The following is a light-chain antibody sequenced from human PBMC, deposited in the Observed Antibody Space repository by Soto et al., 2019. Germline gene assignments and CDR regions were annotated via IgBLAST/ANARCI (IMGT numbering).Light chain of an antibody. J-gene: IGKJ1*01. CDR3: QQYNSYSWT. Sequence: DIQMTHTPSTMSGSVGGRVTITSLAMETIGSLLAWYQEKPEKAPKQLTYKASTVESGVPSSFRGSRSGTAFTLIFTSPKSDDFASHDCQQYNSYSWTFGQGTKV. CDR2: KAS. CDR1: ETIGSL. V-gene: IGKV1-5*03.